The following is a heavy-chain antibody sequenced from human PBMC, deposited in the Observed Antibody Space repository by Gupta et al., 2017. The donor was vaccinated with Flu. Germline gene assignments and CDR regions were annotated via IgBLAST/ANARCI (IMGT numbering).Heavy chain of an antibody. CDR3: ARSSGTHPLFDY. Sequence: FSGFALSTTGMRVNWIRQPPGKALEWLARIDWEDDEFYSTSLKTRLTISKDASKNQVVLTMTDMDPVDTATYYCARSSGTHPLFDYGGQGSLVTVSS. J-gene: IGHJ4*02. D-gene: IGHD1-26*01. V-gene: IGHV2-70*04. CDR1: GFALSTTGMR. CDR2: IDWEDDE.